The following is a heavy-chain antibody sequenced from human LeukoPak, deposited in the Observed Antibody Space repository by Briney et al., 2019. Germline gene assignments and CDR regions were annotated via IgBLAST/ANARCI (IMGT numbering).Heavy chain of an antibody. D-gene: IGHD3-10*01. V-gene: IGHV1-2*02. CDR2: INPDTGGT. J-gene: IGHJ5*02. CDR1: GYTFTDYY. Sequence: ASVKVSCKASGYTFTDYYMHWVRQAPGQGLEWMGRINPDTGGTNSAQRFQGRVTMTRDTSIRTAYMELSSLRSDDTAVYYCAREHLFSGSENYVLHNWFDPWGQGTLVIVSS. CDR3: AREHLFSGSENYVLHNWFDP.